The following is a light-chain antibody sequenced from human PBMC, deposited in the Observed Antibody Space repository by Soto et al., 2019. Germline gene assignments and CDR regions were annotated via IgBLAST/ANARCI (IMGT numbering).Light chain of an antibody. J-gene: IGKJ2*01. V-gene: IGKV3-11*01. Sequence: EILLTQSPATLSFSPWERATLSCRASQSVSSYLAWYQQKPGQAPRLLIYDASIRATGIQARFSDSGSGTDFTLTISSLETEDFAVYYCQQRSNWPYTFGQGTKLEIK. CDR2: DAS. CDR3: QQRSNWPYT. CDR1: QSVSSY.